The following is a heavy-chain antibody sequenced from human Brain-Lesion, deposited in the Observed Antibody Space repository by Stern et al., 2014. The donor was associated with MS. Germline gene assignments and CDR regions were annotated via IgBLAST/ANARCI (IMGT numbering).Heavy chain of an antibody. Sequence: QLQLQQWAPGWLNLSRPLPPPALFFGGPFRGYSGAGFRRPPGRGWRWIGEINHRGNPNYNPSLKSRVTISADTSRSQFSLKLGSVTAADTAVYYCARYTVRDWFDPWGQGTLVIVSS. CDR1: GGPFRGYS. J-gene: IGHJ5*02. CDR2: INHRGNP. V-gene: IGHV4-34*01. CDR3: ARYTVRDWFDP. D-gene: IGHD4-17*01.